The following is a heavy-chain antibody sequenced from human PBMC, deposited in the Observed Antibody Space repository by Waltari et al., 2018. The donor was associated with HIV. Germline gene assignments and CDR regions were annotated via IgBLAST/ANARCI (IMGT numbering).Heavy chain of an antibody. CDR2: VKSETDGGTT. CDR3: TTGDIVVVTDY. CDR1: GFTFTTPW. V-gene: IGHV3-15*01. J-gene: IGHJ4*02. D-gene: IGHD2-21*02. Sequence: EVQLVETGGVLVKPGGSLRLSCAASGFTFTTPWMSWVRQAPGKGLEWVGRVKSETDGGTTDYAAPVKGRFTISRDDSKNTLYLQMNSLKTEDTAVYYCTTGDIVVVTDYWGQGTLVTVSS.